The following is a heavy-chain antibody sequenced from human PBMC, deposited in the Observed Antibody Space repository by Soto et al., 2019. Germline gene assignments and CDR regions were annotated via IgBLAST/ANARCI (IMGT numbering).Heavy chain of an antibody. CDR3: ARDRPNSSRYYYYGMDV. J-gene: IGHJ6*02. D-gene: IGHD3-16*01. Sequence: SETLSLTCTVSGGSISSGGYYWSWIRQHPGKGPEWIGYIYYSGSTYYNPSLKSRVTISVDTSKNQFSLKLSSVTAADTAVYYCARDRPNSSRYYYYGMDVWGQGTTVTVSS. V-gene: IGHV4-31*03. CDR1: GGSISSGGYY. CDR2: IYYSGST.